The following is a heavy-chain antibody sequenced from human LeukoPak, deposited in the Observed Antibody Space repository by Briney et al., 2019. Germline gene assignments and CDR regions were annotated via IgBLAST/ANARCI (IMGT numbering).Heavy chain of an antibody. Sequence: GGSLRLSCAASGFTFSTYSMNWVRQAPGKGLEWVSSIRSSSSYIYYADSVKGRFTISRDNANNSVYLQMNSLRAEDTAVYYCAKDSDRDYYDSSGYYGGFDYWGQGTLVTVSS. CDR2: IRSSSSYI. D-gene: IGHD3-22*01. J-gene: IGHJ4*02. CDR3: AKDSDRDYYDSSGYYGGFDY. CDR1: GFTFSTYS. V-gene: IGHV3-21*06.